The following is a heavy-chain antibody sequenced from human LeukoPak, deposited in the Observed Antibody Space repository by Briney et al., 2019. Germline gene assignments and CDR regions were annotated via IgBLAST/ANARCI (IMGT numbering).Heavy chain of an antibody. CDR3: ARTYYYDSGWFDP. CDR1: GYTFTGYY. CDR2: INPNSGGT. D-gene: IGHD3-22*01. V-gene: IGHV1-2*06. Sequence: ASVKVSCKASGYTFTGYYMHWVRQAPGQGLEWMGRINPNSGGTNYAQKFQGRVTMTRDTSISTAYMELSRLRSDDTAVYYCARTYYYDSGWFDPWGRGTLVTVSS. J-gene: IGHJ5*02.